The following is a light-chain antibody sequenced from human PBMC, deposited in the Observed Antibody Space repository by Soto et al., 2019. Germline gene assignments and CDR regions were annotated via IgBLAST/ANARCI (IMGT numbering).Light chain of an antibody. CDR2: GAS. V-gene: IGKV3-20*01. J-gene: IGKJ3*01. Sequence: EVVLTQSPGTLSLSPGERATLSCRASLSVSSSYLAWYQQRPGQAPRLLIYGASSRATGIPDRFSGSGSGTDFTLTINRLEPEDFAVYYCQQYADSPFTFGPGTKVDIK. CDR3: QQYADSPFT. CDR1: LSVSSSY.